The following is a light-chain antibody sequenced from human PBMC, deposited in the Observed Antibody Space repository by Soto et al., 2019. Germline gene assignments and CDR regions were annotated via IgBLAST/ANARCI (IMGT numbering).Light chain of an antibody. J-gene: IGKJ4*01. CDR2: SAS. V-gene: IGKV1-9*01. CDR1: QCIATY. Sequence: QLTQSPSSLSASIGDRVTITCRASQCIATYLAWYQQKPGQAPNLLIYSASTLQSGVPSRFSGGGSGTEFTLTISSLQPEDFATYYCQQRNSYPRSFGGGTKVEI. CDR3: QQRNSYPRS.